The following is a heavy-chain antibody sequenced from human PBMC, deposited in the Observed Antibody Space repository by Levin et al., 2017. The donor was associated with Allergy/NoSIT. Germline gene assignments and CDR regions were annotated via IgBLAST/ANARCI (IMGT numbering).Heavy chain of an antibody. CDR2: ISYDGSNK. Sequence: PGGSLRLSCAASGFTFSTSAMHWVRQAPGKGLEWVAVISYDGSNKYHADSVKGRFTISRDNSKNTLYLQMNSLRAEDTAVYYCARDFDSSGYYPVFDCWGQGTLVTVSS. CDR1: GFTFSTSA. V-gene: IGHV3-30-3*01. CDR3: ARDFDSSGYYPVFDC. J-gene: IGHJ4*02. D-gene: IGHD3-22*01.